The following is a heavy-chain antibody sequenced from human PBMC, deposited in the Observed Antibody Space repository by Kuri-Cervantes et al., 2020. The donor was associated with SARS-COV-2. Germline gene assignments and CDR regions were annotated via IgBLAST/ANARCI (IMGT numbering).Heavy chain of an antibody. V-gene: IGHV4-59*01. CDR1: GDSISSYY. Sequence: GSLRLSCTVSGDSISSYYWSWIRQPPGKGLEWIGYIYYSGSTKYNPSLKSRVTISLNMSKNQFSLKLSSVTAADTAVYYCVRGGGYDYPHYWGQGTLVTVSS. J-gene: IGHJ4*02. CDR2: IYYSGST. CDR3: VRGGGYDYPHY. D-gene: IGHD3-16*01.